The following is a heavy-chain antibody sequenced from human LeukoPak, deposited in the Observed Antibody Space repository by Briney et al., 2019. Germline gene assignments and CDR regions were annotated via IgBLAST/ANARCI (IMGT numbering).Heavy chain of an antibody. Sequence: PSETLSLTCTVYGGSFSGYYWSWIRQPPGKGLEWIGEINHSGSTNYNPSLKSRVTISVDTSKNQFSLKLSSVTAADTAVYYCARGQYYYDTSGYPGATWFDPWGQGTLVTVSS. D-gene: IGHD3-22*01. CDR3: ARGQYYYDTSGYPGATWFDP. CDR2: INHSGST. J-gene: IGHJ5*02. V-gene: IGHV4-34*01. CDR1: GGSFSGYY.